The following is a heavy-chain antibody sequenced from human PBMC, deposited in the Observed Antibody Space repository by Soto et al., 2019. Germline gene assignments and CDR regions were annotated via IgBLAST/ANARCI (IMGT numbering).Heavy chain of an antibody. D-gene: IGHD3-3*01. Sequence: GGSLRLSCAASGFTFSNAWMNWVRQAPGKGLEWVGRIKRKTDGGTTDYAAPVKGRFTISREDSKNTLYLQMNSLKTADTAVYYCTTGNTISPPGYYGMDVWGQGTTVTVSS. CDR1: GFTFSNAW. CDR2: IKRKTDGGTT. J-gene: IGHJ6*02. CDR3: TTGNTISPPGYYGMDV. V-gene: IGHV3-15*07.